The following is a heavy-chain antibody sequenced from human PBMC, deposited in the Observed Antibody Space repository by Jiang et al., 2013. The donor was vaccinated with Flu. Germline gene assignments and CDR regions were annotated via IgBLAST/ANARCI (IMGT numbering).Heavy chain of an antibody. CDR1: GFSLSTNAVG. Sequence: KPTQTLTLTCTFSGFSLSTNAVGVGWIRQPPGKALEWLALIYWDDDTRYNPSLKSRLTITKDTSKSQVVLTMTNMDPVDTGTYYCARRRGETGAGRVLDPWGQGTLVTVSS. J-gene: IGHJ5*02. CDR2: IYWDDDT. CDR3: ARRRGETGAGRVLDP. V-gene: IGHV2-5*02. D-gene: IGHD6-13*01.